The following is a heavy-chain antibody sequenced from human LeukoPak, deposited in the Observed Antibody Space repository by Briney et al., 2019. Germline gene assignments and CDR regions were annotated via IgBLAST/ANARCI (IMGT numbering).Heavy chain of an antibody. CDR3: ARGKIVGAILDY. CDR1: GGSISSYY. Sequence: PSETLSLTCTVSGGSISSYYWSWIRQPPGKGLEWIGYIYYSGSTNYNPSLKSRVTISVDTSKNQFSLKLSSVTAADTAVYYCARGKIVGAILDYWGQGTLVTVSS. D-gene: IGHD1-26*01. CDR2: IYYSGST. V-gene: IGHV4-59*01. J-gene: IGHJ4*02.